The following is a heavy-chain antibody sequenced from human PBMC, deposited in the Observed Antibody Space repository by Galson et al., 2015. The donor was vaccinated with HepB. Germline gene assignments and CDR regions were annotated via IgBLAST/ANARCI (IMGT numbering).Heavy chain of an antibody. Sequence: SLRLSRAASGFIVSSDYMNWVRQAPGKGLEWVSAIFSEGTTKYADSVRGRFTISRDNSKNIVYLQMNSLRTEDTAVYYCARGAAPGDGYFDSWGQGTLVTVSS. CDR1: GFIVSSDY. CDR2: IFSEGTT. D-gene: IGHD6-13*01. J-gene: IGHJ4*02. V-gene: IGHV3-53*01. CDR3: ARGAAPGDGYFDS.